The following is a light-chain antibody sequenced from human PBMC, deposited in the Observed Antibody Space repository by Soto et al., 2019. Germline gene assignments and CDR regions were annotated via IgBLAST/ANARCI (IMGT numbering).Light chain of an antibody. CDR2: KAS. CDR3: QDYSTGFRT. Sequence: DIQMTQSPSTLSASVGDRVTITCRASQSINTWLAWFQQRPGKAPKLLIYKASSLQSGVPSRFSGSGSGTEFTLTISSLQPDDFATYYCQDYSTGFRTFGQGTKVEIQ. CDR1: QSINTW. V-gene: IGKV1-5*03. J-gene: IGKJ1*01.